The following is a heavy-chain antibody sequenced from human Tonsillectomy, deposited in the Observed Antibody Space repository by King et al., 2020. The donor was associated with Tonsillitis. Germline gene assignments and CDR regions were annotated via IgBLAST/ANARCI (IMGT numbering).Heavy chain of an antibody. Sequence: QLVQSGAEVKKPGESLRISCKGSGYSFTSYWISWVRQMPGKGLEWMGRIDPSDSYTNYSPSFQGHVTIPADKSISTAYLQWSSLKASNTAMYYCARPAAVLVAANWFEPWREGTLVTVCS. V-gene: IGHV5-10-1*03. CDR2: IDPSDSYT. CDR1: GYSFTSYW. D-gene: IGHD2-15*01. J-gene: IGHJ5*02. CDR3: ARPAAVLVAANWFEP.